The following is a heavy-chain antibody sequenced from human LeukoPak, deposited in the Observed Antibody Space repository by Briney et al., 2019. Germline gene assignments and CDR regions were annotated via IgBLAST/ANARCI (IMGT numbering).Heavy chain of an antibody. V-gene: IGHV3-73*01. D-gene: IGHD1-26*01. Sequence: PGGSLRLSCAASGFAFSGSATHWVRQASGKGLEWVGRIRSKANSYATAYAASVKGRFTISRDDSKNTAYLQMNSLKTEDTAVYYCTSYYGSNWFDPWGQGTLVTVSS. CDR2: IRSKANSYAT. CDR1: GFAFSGSA. CDR3: TSYYGSNWFDP. J-gene: IGHJ5*02.